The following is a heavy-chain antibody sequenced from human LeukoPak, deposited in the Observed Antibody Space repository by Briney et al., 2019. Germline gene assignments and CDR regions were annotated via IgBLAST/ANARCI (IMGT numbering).Heavy chain of an antibody. V-gene: IGHV3-23*01. CDR2: ISGSGVST. Sequence: PGGSLRLSCAASGFTFSSYAMSWVRQAPGNGLQWVSSISGSGVSTFYADSVKGRLIISRDNSKNTLYLQMNSLRAEDTAVHYCAKEGCTRCTPFVDYWGQGILVTVSS. D-gene: IGHD2-2*01. CDR3: AKEGCTRCTPFVDY. CDR1: GFTFSSYA. J-gene: IGHJ4*02.